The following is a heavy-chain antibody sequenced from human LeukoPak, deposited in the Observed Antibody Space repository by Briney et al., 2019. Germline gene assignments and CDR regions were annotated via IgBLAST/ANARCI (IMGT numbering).Heavy chain of an antibody. D-gene: IGHD3-10*01. CDR3: AKTGWFGEKPFDY. CDR2: IYSGGST. J-gene: IGHJ4*02. Sequence: GGSLRLSCAASGFTVSSNYMSWVRQAPGKGLEWVSVIYSGGSTYYADSVKGRFTISRDNSKSTLYLQMNSLRAEDTAVYYCAKTGWFGEKPFDYWGQGTLVTVSS. CDR1: GFTVSSNY. V-gene: IGHV3-53*01.